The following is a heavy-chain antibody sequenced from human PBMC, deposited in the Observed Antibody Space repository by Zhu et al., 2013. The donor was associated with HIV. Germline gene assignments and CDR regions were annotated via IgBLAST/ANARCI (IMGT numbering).Heavy chain of an antibody. D-gene: IGHD2-15*01. CDR3: AEGEGSGGSYGFDY. J-gene: IGHJ4*02. V-gene: IGHV1-69*02. CDR2: IIPILGIA. Sequence: QVQLVQSGAEVKKPGSSVKVSCKASGGTFSSYTISWVRQAPGQGLEWMGRIIPILGIANYAQKFQGRVTITADKSTSTAYMELSSLRSEDTAVYYCAEGEGSGGSYGFDYWGQGTLVTVSS. CDR1: GGTFSSYT.